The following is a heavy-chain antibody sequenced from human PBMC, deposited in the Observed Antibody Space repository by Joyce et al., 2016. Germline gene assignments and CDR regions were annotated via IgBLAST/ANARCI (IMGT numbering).Heavy chain of an antibody. CDR2: IYPSDSYT. CDR1: GYTFSTYW. D-gene: IGHD4-17*01. Sequence: DVQLVQSGAEVKKPGESLRISCKTSGYTFSTYWISWVRQMPGKGLEWRGRIYPSDSYTNYSPSFEGNVTMSADKSISTAYLQWSSLKASDTAMYYCSINRATVTTLWGHGTLVTVSS. V-gene: IGHV5-10-1*01. CDR3: SINRATVTTL. J-gene: IGHJ4*01.